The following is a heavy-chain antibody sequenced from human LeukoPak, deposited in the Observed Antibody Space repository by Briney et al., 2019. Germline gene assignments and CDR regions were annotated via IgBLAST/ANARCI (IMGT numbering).Heavy chain of an antibody. CDR1: GGTFSSCT. CDR3: ARDVSDFWSGYSDY. Sequence: SVKVSCKASGGTFSSCTISWVRQAPGQGLEWMGRIIPILGIANYAQKFEGRVTITADKSTSTAYMELSSLRSEDTAVYYCARDVSDFWSGYSDYWGQGTLVTVSS. V-gene: IGHV1-69*04. J-gene: IGHJ4*02. CDR2: IIPILGIA. D-gene: IGHD3-3*01.